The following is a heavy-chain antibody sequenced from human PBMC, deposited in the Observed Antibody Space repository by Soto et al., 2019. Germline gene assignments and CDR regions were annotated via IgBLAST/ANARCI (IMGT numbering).Heavy chain of an antibody. CDR3: ARDLWGSWTVDY. Sequence: QVQLVQSGAEVKEPGASVGVSCKASGYTFQNYHMHWVRQAPGQGLEGRGIINPSGETTTYAQKFQGRLAMTRDTSMRTAYMELSSLTSEDTAVYYCARDLWGSWTVDYWGQGTLVTVSS. CDR1: GYTFQNYH. D-gene: IGHD3-16*01. V-gene: IGHV1-46*02. CDR2: INPSGETT. J-gene: IGHJ4*02.